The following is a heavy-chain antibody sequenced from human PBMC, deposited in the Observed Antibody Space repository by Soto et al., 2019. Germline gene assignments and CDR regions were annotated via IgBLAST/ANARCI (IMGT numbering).Heavy chain of an antibody. CDR1: GFTVTGFY. CDR3: ARFASGPYKSFDS. V-gene: IGHV3-11*01. Sequence: LRRSCAASGFTVTGFYVTWIRQAPGKWLEWLSFISTHDITYYADSVKGRFTISRDNAKKSGYLQMNSLRADDTAVYYCARFASGPYKSFDSWGQGTLVTVSS. D-gene: IGHD3-10*01. J-gene: IGHJ4*02. CDR2: ISTHDIT.